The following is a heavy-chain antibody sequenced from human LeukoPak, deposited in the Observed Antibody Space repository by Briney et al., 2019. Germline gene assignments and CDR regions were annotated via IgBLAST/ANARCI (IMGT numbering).Heavy chain of an antibody. J-gene: IGHJ4*01. CDR2: IFSDGTTT. CDR1: AFAFFSYG. V-gene: IGHV3-74*01. CDR3: ARGLPREVTLDY. D-gene: IGHD2-21*02. Sequence: GGSLRLSCVASAFAFFSYGMQWVRQAPGKGLVWVSRIFSDGTTTSYADSVKGRFTISRDNAKNTLYLQMNSLRAEDTAVYYCARGLPREVTLDYWGQGTLVTVSS.